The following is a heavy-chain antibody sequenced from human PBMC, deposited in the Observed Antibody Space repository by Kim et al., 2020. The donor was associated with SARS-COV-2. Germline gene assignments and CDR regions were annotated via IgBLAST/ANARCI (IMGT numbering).Heavy chain of an antibody. D-gene: IGHD7-27*01. CDR1: GFTVSSYA. CDR2: ISGSGSNT. J-gene: IGHJ4*02. CDR3: AKGGTGDHQVSD. V-gene: IGHV3-23*01. Sequence: GGSLRLSCAASGFTVSSYAMSWVRQAPGKGLEWVSTISGSGSNTYHADSVKGRFTISRDNSKNTLYVQMNSLRAEDTAVYYCAKGGTGDHQVSDWGQGTLVTVS.